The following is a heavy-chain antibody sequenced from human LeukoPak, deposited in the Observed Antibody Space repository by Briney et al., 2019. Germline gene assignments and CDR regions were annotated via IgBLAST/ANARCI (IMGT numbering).Heavy chain of an antibody. D-gene: IGHD2-2*01. Sequence: QTGGSLRLSCAASGFTFSSYAMSWVRQAPGKGLEWVANIKQDGSEKYYVDSVKGRFTISRDNAKNSLYLQMNSLRAEDTAVYYCARGPPHYCSITSCWFDPWGQGTLVTVSS. V-gene: IGHV3-7*01. CDR2: IKQDGSEK. J-gene: IGHJ5*02. CDR1: GFTFSSYA. CDR3: ARGPPHYCSITSCWFDP.